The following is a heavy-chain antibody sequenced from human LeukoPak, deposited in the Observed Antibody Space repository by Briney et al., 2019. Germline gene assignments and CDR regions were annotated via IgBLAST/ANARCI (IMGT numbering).Heavy chain of an antibody. Sequence: GGSLRLSCAASEFTFSSYSMNWVRQAPGKGLEWVSYITNSGNSKSYADSVKGRFTISKDNAKNTVYLQMNSLRAEDTAVYYCVSFYETYWGRGTLVTVSS. J-gene: IGHJ4*02. CDR3: VSFYETY. CDR2: ITNSGNSK. D-gene: IGHD2/OR15-2a*01. CDR1: EFTFSSYS. V-gene: IGHV3-48*04.